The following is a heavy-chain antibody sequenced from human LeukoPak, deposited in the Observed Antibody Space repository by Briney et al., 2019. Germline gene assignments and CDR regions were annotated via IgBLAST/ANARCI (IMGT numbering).Heavy chain of an antibody. Sequence: GGSLRLSCAASGFTFSNYAMSWVRQAPGKGLEWVSTISGSDDSTYYADSVKGRFTISRDNSKYTLYLQMNSLRAEDTAVYYCAKRHNMDVWGKGTTVTVSS. CDR1: GFTFSNYA. D-gene: IGHD2-21*01. V-gene: IGHV3-23*01. J-gene: IGHJ6*03. CDR3: AKRHNMDV. CDR2: ISGSDDST.